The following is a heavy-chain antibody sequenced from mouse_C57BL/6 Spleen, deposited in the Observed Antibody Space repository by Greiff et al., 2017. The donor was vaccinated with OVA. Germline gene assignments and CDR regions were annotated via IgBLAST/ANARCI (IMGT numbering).Heavy chain of an antibody. V-gene: IGHV2-2*01. CDR2: IWSGGST. J-gene: IGHJ4*01. CDR3: ARSEIGTVRGPMDD. CDR1: GFSLTSYG. Sequence: QVQLQQSGPGLVQPSQSLSITCTVSGFSLTSYGVHWVRQSPGKGLEWLGVIWSGGSTDYNAAFISRLSISKDNSKSQVFVKMNSLQADHTAIYYCARSEIGTVRGPMDDWGQGTSVTVSS. D-gene: IGHD2-14*01.